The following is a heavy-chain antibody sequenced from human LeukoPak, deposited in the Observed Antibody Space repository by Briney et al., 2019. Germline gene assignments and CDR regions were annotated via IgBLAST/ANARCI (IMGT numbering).Heavy chain of an antibody. CDR2: MNPNSGNT. D-gene: IGHD3/OR15-3a*01. Sequence: GASVKVSCKASGYTFTSYDINWVRQATGQGLEWMGWMNPNSGNTGYAQKFQGRVTITRNTSISTAYMELSSLRSEDTAVYYCAVIFGPHSGAFDIWGQGTMVTVSS. CDR1: GYTFTSYD. CDR3: AVIFGPHSGAFDI. J-gene: IGHJ3*02. V-gene: IGHV1-8*03.